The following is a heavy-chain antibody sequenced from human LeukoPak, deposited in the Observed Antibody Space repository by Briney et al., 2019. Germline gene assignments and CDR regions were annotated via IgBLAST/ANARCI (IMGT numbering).Heavy chain of an antibody. V-gene: IGHV4-4*02. CDR1: GGSISSSNW. D-gene: IGHD6-13*01. CDR2: IYHSGST. CDR3: ARDGYSSSWYHYYYGMDV. J-gene: IGHJ6*02. Sequence: SETLSLTCAVSGGSISSSNWWSWVRQPPGKGLEWIGEIYHSGSTNYNPSLKSRVTISVDKSKNQFSLKLSSVTAADTAVYYCARDGYSSSWYHYYYGMDVWGQGTTVTVSS.